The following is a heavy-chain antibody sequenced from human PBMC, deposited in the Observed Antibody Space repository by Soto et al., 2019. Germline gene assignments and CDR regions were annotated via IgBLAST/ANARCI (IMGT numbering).Heavy chain of an antibody. Sequence: QVQLVQSGAEVKKPGSSVKVSCKASGGTFSSYTISWVRQAPGQGLEWMGRIIPILGIANYAQKFQDRVTITADKSTSTAYMELSSLRSEDTAVYYWAHGRWEESTDGYRGWFDPWGEGALVTVSS. J-gene: IGHJ5*02. CDR3: AHGRWEESTDGYRGWFDP. CDR2: IIPILGIA. V-gene: IGHV1-69*02. CDR1: GGTFSSYT. D-gene: IGHD5-12*01.